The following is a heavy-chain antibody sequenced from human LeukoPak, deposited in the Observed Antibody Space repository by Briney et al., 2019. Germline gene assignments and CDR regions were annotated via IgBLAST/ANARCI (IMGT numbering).Heavy chain of an antibody. J-gene: IGHJ4*02. CDR2: IYDGGST. Sequence: SETLSLTCTVSGHSISSGYYWGWIRQPPGKGLEWIGSIYDGGSTYYSPSLKSRVTISVDTSKNQFSLKLSSVTAADTAVYYCARDNMVEATLGYFDYWGQGTLVTVSS. V-gene: IGHV4-38-2*02. D-gene: IGHD1-26*01. CDR1: GHSISSGYY. CDR3: ARDNMVEATLGYFDY.